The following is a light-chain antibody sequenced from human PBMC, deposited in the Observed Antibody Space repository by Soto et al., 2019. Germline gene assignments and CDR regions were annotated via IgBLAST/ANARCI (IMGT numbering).Light chain of an antibody. J-gene: IGKJ1*01. CDR3: QQSYSTPGT. Sequence: DIQMTQPPSSLSASVGDRVTITCRAGQSISSYLNWYQQKPGKAPKLLIYAASSLQSGVPSRLSGSGSRTDFTLTVSSLQPEDFATYYCQQSYSTPGTFGQGTKVEIK. CDR2: AAS. V-gene: IGKV1-39*01. CDR1: QSISSY.